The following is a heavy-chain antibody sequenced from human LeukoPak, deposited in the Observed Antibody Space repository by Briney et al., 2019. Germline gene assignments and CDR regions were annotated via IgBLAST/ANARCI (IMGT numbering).Heavy chain of an antibody. D-gene: IGHD3-22*01. Sequence: GGSLRLFCAASGFTFDDYAMHWVRQAPAKGLEGVSGISWNSGSIGYADSVKGRFTISRDNAKNSLYLQMHSLRAEDTALYYCAKGGIGDYYYDSSGYYAFDYWGQGTLVTVSS. V-gene: IGHV3-9*01. CDR2: ISWNSGSI. J-gene: IGHJ4*02. CDR3: AKGGIGDYYYDSSGYYAFDY. CDR1: GFTFDDYA.